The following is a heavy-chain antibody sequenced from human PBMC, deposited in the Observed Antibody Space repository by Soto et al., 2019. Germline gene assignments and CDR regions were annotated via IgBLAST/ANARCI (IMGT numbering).Heavy chain of an antibody. Sequence: GASVKVSCKASGYTFTSYDINWVRQATGRGLEWMGWMNPNSGNTGYAQKFQGRVTMTRNTSISTAYMELSSLRSEDTAVYYCARVHDYGDWRFDYWGQGTLVTVSS. J-gene: IGHJ4*02. CDR2: MNPNSGNT. CDR3: ARVHDYGDWRFDY. V-gene: IGHV1-8*01. D-gene: IGHD4-17*01. CDR1: GYTFTSYD.